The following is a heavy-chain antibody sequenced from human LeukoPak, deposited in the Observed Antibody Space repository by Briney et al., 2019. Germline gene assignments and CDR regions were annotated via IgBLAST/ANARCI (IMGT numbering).Heavy chain of an antibody. CDR2: ISGSGGST. J-gene: IGHJ1*01. Sequence: GGPLRLSCAASGFTFSSYAMSWVRQAPGKGLEWVSAISGSGGSTYYADSVKGRFTISRDNSKNTLYLQMNSLRAEDTAVYYCAKSVRGYYDSSGYYYQGIFQHWGQGTLVTVSS. D-gene: IGHD3-22*01. V-gene: IGHV3-23*01. CDR1: GFTFSSYA. CDR3: AKSVRGYYDSSGYYYQGIFQH.